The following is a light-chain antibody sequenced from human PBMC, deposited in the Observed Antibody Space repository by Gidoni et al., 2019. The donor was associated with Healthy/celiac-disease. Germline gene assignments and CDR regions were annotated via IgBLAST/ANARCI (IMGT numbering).Light chain of an antibody. Sequence: DIVMTQSPDSLAVSLGERATINCKSSQSVLYSSNNKNYVAWYQQKPGQPPKLLIYWASTRESGVPDRFSGSGSGKDFTLTISSLQAEDVAVYYCQQYYSTPWTFGQGTKVEIK. V-gene: IGKV4-1*01. J-gene: IGKJ1*01. CDR1: QSVLYSSNNKNY. CDR2: WAS. CDR3: QQYYSTPWT.